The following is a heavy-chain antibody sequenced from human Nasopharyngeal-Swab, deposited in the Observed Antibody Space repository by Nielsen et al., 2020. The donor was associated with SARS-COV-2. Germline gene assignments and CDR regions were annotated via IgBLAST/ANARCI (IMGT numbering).Heavy chain of an antibody. V-gene: IGHV5-51*01. CDR3: ARQSHCSSTSCYEDYYYYMDV. J-gene: IGHJ6*03. CDR2: IYPGDSDT. CDR1: GYSFTSYW. Sequence: GESLKISCKGSGYSFTSYWIGWVRQMPGKGLEWVGIIYPGDSDTRYSPSFQGQVTISADKSISTAYLQWSSLKASDTAMYYCARQSHCSSTSCYEDYYYYMDVWGKGTTVTVSS. D-gene: IGHD2-2*01.